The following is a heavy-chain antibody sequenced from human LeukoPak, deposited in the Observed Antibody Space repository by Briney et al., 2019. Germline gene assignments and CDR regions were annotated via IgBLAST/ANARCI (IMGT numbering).Heavy chain of an antibody. CDR3: ARVYGYYYGMDV. CDR1: GYTFTSYV. Sequence: ASVNVSCKASGYTFTSYVMHWVRQAPGQRLEWMGWINAGNGNTKYSQKFQGRVTITRDTSASTAYMELSSLRSEDTAVYYCARVYGYYYGMDVWGQGTTVPVSS. CDR2: INAGNGNT. V-gene: IGHV1-3*01. D-gene: IGHD3-16*01. J-gene: IGHJ6*02.